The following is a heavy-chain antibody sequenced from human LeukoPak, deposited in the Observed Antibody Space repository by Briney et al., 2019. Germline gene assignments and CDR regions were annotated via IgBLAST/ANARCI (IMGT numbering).Heavy chain of an antibody. V-gene: IGHV3-23*01. D-gene: IGHD2-2*01. CDR3: ARDTKYAFDN. CDR1: GFHFIDYA. CDR2: ISGAGDST. J-gene: IGHJ4*02. Sequence: GGSLRLSCAASGFHFIDYAMSWVRRAPGKGLEWVSGISGAGDSTYYADSVKGRFTISGDKAKNSVHLQMNSLRVEDTAVYYCARDTKYAFDNWGQGTLVTVSS.